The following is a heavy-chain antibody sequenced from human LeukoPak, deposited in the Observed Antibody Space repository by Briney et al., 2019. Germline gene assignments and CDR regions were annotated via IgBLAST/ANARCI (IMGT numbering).Heavy chain of an antibody. CDR2: ISAYNGNA. D-gene: IGHD6-13*01. CDR1: GYTFTSYG. V-gene: IGHV1-18*01. Sequence: SSVKVSRKASGYTFTSYGISWVRQAPGQGLEWMGWISAYNGNANYAQKLQGRVTMTTDTSTSTAYMELRSLRSDDTAVYYCARDRYDRATAAGTGGVWGQGTTVTVSS. CDR3: ARDRYDRATAAGTGGV. J-gene: IGHJ6*02.